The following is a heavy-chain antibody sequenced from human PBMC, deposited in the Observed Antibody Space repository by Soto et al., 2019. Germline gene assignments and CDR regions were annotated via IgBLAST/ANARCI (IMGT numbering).Heavy chain of an antibody. CDR1: GGSISSSRYY. CDR3: ARQDSVWFGDNIDY. CDR2: IHYSGST. J-gene: IGHJ4*02. Sequence: QLQLQESGPGLVKPSETLSLTCSVSGGSISSSRYYWGWIRQPPGKGLAWIGTIHYSGSTYYNPSLKGRVTISVDMSKNQFSLKLSSVTAADTAVYYCARQDSVWFGDNIDYWGQGTLVTVSS. D-gene: IGHD3-10*01. V-gene: IGHV4-39*01.